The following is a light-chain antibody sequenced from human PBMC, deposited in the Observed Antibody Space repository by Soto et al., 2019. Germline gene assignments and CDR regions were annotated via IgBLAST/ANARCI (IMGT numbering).Light chain of an antibody. CDR3: QSYDSSLSGWV. CDR2: GNS. CDR1: SSNIGAGYD. J-gene: IGLJ3*02. Sequence: QSVLTQPPSVSGAPGQRVTISCTESSSNIGAGYDVHWYQQLPGTAPNLLIYGNSNRPSGVPDRFSGSKSCTSASLVITGLHAEDEADYYCQSYDSSLSGWVFGGGTKVTVL. V-gene: IGLV1-40*01.